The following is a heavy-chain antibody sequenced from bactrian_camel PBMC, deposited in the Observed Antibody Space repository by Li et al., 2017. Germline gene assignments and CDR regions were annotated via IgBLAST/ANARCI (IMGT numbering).Heavy chain of an antibody. J-gene: IGHJ4*01. Sequence: VQLVESGGGLVQPGESLTLSCVGSGFKFEPVDLSWVRRPPGKGLEWVSGINGEGSNTQYSDSVKGRFTIARDNRKNTLYLHMNMLKSEDTAMYYCVRGREHDFDYPKEAQGTQVTVS. CDR2: INGEGSNT. CDR1: GFKFEPVD. V-gene: IGHV3S32*01. D-gene: IGHD6*01.